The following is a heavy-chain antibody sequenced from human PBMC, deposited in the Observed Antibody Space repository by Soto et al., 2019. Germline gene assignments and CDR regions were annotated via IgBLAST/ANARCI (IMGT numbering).Heavy chain of an antibody. CDR2: INPSGGST. V-gene: IGHV1-46*01. CDR3: ARTLEEVGATGY. CDR1: GYTFTSYY. J-gene: IGHJ4*02. D-gene: IGHD1-26*01. Sequence: GASVKVSCKASGYTFTSYYMHRVRQAPGQGLEWMGIINPSGGSTSYAQKFQGRVTMTRDTSTSTVYMELSSLRSEDTAVYYCARTLEEVGATGYWGQGTLVTVSS.